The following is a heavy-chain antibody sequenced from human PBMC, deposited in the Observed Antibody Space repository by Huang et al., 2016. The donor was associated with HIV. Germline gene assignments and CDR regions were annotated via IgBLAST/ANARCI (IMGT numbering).Heavy chain of an antibody. Sequence: EVQLVQSGAEVKKPGESLKISCKASGYSFNTQWIAWVRQMPGQGLEWMGIIYPGDSQPKYSPAFQGPVTFSVDKSIRTAYLQWSSLEASDTAMYFGARHQSGRLGDAYDVWGQGTLVTVSS. D-gene: IGHD6-19*01. CDR2: IYPGDSQP. V-gene: IGHV5-51*01. CDR3: ARHQSGRLGDAYDV. CDR1: GYSFNTQW. J-gene: IGHJ3*01.